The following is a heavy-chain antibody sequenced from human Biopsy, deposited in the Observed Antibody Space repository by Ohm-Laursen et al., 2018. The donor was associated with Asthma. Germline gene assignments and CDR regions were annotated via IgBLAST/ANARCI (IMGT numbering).Heavy chain of an antibody. D-gene: IGHD1-1*01. CDR1: GFTFSSFA. J-gene: IGHJ3*02. V-gene: IGHV3-23*01. Sequence: GSLRLSCAASGFTFSSFAMSWVRQAPGKGLEWVSAITRSAGRTDYADSVKGRFTISRDNSKNTLYLQMNSLREEDTAVYYCVRDGTDDAFDIWGQGTVVSVSS. CDR3: VRDGTDDAFDI. CDR2: ITRSAGRT.